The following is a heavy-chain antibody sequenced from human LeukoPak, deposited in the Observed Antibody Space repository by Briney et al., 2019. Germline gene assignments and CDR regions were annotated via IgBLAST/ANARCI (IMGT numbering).Heavy chain of an antibody. CDR3: ARERVYSSYYYYMDV. CDR2: ISSSGSTI. V-gene: IGHV3-48*03. Sequence: QAGGSLRLSCAASGFTFSSYEMNWVRQAPGKGLEWVSYISSSGSTIYYADSVKGRFTISRDNAKNSLYLQMNSLRAEDTAVYYCARERVYSSYYYYMDVWGKGTTVTVSS. D-gene: IGHD2-15*01. CDR1: GFTFSSYE. J-gene: IGHJ6*03.